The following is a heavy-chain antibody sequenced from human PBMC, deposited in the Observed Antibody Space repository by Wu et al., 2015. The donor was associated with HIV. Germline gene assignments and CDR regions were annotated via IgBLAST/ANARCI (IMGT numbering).Heavy chain of an antibody. CDR3: ARASFTPTGSDAFDI. J-gene: IGHJ3*02. D-gene: IGHD3-10*01. Sequence: QVQLVQSGAEVKKPGASVKVSCKASGYTFTGYYMHWVRQAPGQGLEWMGWINPNSGGTNYAQKFQGRVTMTRDTSISTAYMELSRLRSDDTAVYYCARASFTPTGSDAFDIWGQGTMVTVSS. CDR2: INPNSGGT. V-gene: IGHV1-2*02. CDR1: GYTFTGYY.